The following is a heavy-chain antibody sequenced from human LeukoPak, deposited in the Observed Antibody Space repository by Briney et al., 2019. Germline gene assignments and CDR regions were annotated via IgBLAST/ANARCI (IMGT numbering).Heavy chain of an antibody. V-gene: IGHV3-23*01. CDR2: ISGSGGST. J-gene: IGHJ4*02. Sequence: GGSLRLSCAASGFTFSSYAMSWVRQAPGKGLEWVSAISGSGGSTYYADSVKGRFTISRDNSKDTLYLQMNSLRAEDTAVYYCAKDWGGGSCYDYWGQGTLVTVSS. D-gene: IGHD2-15*01. CDR3: AKDWGGGSCYDY. CDR1: GFTFSSYA.